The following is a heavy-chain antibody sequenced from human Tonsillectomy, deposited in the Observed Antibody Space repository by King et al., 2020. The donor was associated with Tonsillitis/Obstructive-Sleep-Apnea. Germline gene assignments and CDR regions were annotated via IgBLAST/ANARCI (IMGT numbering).Heavy chain of an antibody. Sequence: QLVQSGAEVKKPGASVKVSCKASGYTFTSYYMHWVRQAPGQGLEWMGIINPSGGTTTYPQRFQGRHTMTRDTSTSTVYMELSSLRSEDTAVYYCARGGGAGRMYNWFDPWGQGTLVTVSS. CDR1: GYTFTSYY. CDR3: ARGGGAGRMYNWFDP. V-gene: IGHV1-46*01. D-gene: IGHD4-23*01. CDR2: INPSGGTT. J-gene: IGHJ5*02.